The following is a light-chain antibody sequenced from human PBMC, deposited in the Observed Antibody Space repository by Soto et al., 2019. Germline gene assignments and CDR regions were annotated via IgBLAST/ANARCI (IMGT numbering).Light chain of an antibody. J-gene: IGKJ3*01. CDR3: QQYNNWPIT. CDR1: QSVSSN. Sequence: EIVMTQSPATLSVSPGERATLSCRASQSVSSNLAWYQQKPGQAPRLLIYGASTRATGIPARFSGSWSGTEFTLTISSLQSEDFAVHYRQQYNNWPITFGPGTKVYIK. CDR2: GAS. V-gene: IGKV3-15*01.